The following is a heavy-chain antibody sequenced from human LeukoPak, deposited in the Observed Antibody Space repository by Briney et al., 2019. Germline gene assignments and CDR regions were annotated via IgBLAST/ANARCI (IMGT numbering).Heavy chain of an antibody. Sequence: SGTLSLTCAVSGDSINNNKWWSWVRQPPGKGLEWIGEIYHSGSTNYNPSLKSRVTISIDTSKKQFSLKLSSVTAADTAVYYCAREKIGYYDGSGRGWFDPWGQGTLVTVSS. D-gene: IGHD3-22*01. CDR1: GDSINNNKW. CDR2: IYHSGST. J-gene: IGHJ5*02. CDR3: AREKIGYYDGSGRGWFDP. V-gene: IGHV4-4*02.